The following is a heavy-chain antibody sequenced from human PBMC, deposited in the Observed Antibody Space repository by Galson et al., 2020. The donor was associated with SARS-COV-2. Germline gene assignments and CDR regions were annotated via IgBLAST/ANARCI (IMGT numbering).Heavy chain of an antibody. CDR2: INSGST. D-gene: IGHD7-27*01. V-gene: IGHV4-30-4*07. J-gene: IGHJ4*02. Sequence: SQTLSLTCAVSGDSVSSGDYSWSWIRQPPGTGLEWIGYINSGSTSYNPSLESRLTMSIDTSKNQFSLKLSSVTAADTAVYYCARETQGENWGEDYFDYWGQGTLVTVSS. CDR3: ARETQGENWGEDYFDY. CDR1: GDSVSSGDYS.